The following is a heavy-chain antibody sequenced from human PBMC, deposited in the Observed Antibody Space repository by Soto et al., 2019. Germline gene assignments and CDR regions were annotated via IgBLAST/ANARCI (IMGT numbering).Heavy chain of an antibody. D-gene: IGHD6-13*01. CDR2: ISYDGSNK. CDR1: GFTFSSYG. Sequence: PGGSLRLSCAASGFTFSSYGMHWVRQAPGKGLEWVAVISYDGSNKYYADSVKGRFTISRDNSKNTLYLQMNSLRAEDTAVYYCAKDRQGPTGNYYYGMDVWGQGTTVTVSS. V-gene: IGHV3-30*18. CDR3: AKDRQGPTGNYYYGMDV. J-gene: IGHJ6*02.